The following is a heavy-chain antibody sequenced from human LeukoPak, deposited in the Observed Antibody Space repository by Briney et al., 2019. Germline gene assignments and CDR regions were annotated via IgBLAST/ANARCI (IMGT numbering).Heavy chain of an antibody. J-gene: IGHJ3*02. D-gene: IGHD3-10*01. CDR1: GGSFSGYY. Sequence: SETLSLTCAVYGGSFSGYYWSWIRQPPGKGLEWVGEIYHSGSTNYNPSLKSRVTISVDKSKNQFSLKLSSVTAADTAVYYCAARGSGDAFDIWGQGTMVTVSS. CDR2: IYHSGST. CDR3: AARGSGDAFDI. V-gene: IGHV4-34*01.